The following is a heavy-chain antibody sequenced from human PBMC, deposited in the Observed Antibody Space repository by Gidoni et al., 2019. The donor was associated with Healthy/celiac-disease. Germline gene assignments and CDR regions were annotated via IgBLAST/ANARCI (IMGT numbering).Heavy chain of an antibody. J-gene: IGHJ6*02. CDR2: ISYDGSNK. Sequence: QLQLVESGGGLVQPGRSLRLSCAASGFTFSSYGLHWVRQAPGKGLEGVAVISYDGSNKYYADSVKGRFTISRDNSKNTLYRQMNSLRAEDTAVYYCAKDHRIAAAGTYYYYGMDVWGQGTTVTVSS. CDR1: GFTFSSYG. V-gene: IGHV3-30*18. CDR3: AKDHRIAAAGTYYYYGMDV. D-gene: IGHD6-13*01.